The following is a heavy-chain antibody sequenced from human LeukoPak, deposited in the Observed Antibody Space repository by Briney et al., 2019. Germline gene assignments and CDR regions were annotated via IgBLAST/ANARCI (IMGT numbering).Heavy chain of an antibody. D-gene: IGHD4-17*01. V-gene: IGHV4-4*02. CDR2: IYHSGST. CDR1: GGSISSSNW. J-gene: IGHJ4*02. Sequence: SGTLSLTCAVSGGSISSSNWWSWVRQPPGKGLEWIGEIYHSGSTNYNPSLKSRVTISVDKSKNQFSLTLSSVTAADTAVYYCAGGDHYGDYVRKDYWGQGTLVTVSS. CDR3: AGGDHYGDYVRKDY.